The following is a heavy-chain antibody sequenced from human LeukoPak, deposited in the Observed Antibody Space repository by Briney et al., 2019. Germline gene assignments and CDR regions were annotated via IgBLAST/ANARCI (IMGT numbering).Heavy chain of an antibody. D-gene: IGHD5-12*01. CDR1: GFTFSSYA. V-gene: IGHV3-23*01. J-gene: IGHJ4*02. Sequence: PGGSLRLSCAASGFTFSSYAMSWVRQAPGKGLEWVSAISGSGGSTYYADSVKGRFTISRDNSKNTLYLQMNSLRAEDTAVYYCAKGPGPRGYSGYPVDYWGQGTLVTVSS. CDR2: ISGSGGST. CDR3: AKGPGPRGYSGYPVDY.